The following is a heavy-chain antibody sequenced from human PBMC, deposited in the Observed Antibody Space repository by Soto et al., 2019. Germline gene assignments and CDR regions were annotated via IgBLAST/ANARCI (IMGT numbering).Heavy chain of an antibody. CDR1: GYTFTTYG. CDR2: ISAYSGNT. D-gene: IGHD4-17*01. V-gene: IGHV1-18*01. CDR3: ARGRYGDY. J-gene: IGHJ4*02. Sequence: QVQLVQSGAEVKKPGASVKVSCKASGYTFTTYGISWVRQAPGQGLEWVGWISAYSGNTKYAQKLQDRVTVTTDTSTSTAYMEVRSLRSDATAVYYCARGRYGDYWGQGTRVTTSS.